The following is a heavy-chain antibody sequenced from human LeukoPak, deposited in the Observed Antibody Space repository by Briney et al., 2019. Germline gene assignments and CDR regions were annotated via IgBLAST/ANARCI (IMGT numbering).Heavy chain of an antibody. V-gene: IGHV4-30-4*08. CDR2: IYYSGST. D-gene: IGHD3-22*01. J-gene: IGHJ5*02. CDR3: ARAYYYDSSGYYTNWFDP. Sequence: SQTLSLTCTVSGGSISSGDYYWNWIRQPPGKGLEWIGYIYYSGSTYYNPSLKSRVTISVDTSKNQFSLKLSSVTAADTAVYYCARAYYYDSSGYYTNWFDPWGQGTLVTVSS. CDR1: GGSISSGDYY.